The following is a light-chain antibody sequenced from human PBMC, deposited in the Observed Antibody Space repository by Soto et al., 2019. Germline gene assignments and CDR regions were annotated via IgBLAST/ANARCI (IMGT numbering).Light chain of an antibody. J-gene: IGKJ4*01. V-gene: IGKV3D-15*01. Sequence: ATVSVSKSDRPNLSCGASQSVSYNLAWYQQKPGQAPRLLIYDASTRATGIPARFSGSASGTEFTLTISSLLSEDFAVYYCQQYNNLPLTFGG. CDR2: DAS. CDR1: QSVSYN. CDR3: QQYNNLPLT.